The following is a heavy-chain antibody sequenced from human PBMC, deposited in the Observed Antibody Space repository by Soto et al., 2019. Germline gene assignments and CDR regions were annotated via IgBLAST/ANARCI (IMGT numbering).Heavy chain of an antibody. CDR1: GWSFAGYW. J-gene: IGHJ4*02. CDR2: IDPSDSQT. D-gene: IGHD3-22*01. Sequence: GEAVKLSGKGSGWSFAGYWSTWVRQKPGKGLEWMGRIDPSDSQTYYSPSFRGHVTISVTKSITTVFLQWSSLRASDTAMYYCARQIYDSDTGPNFQYYFDSWGQGTPVTVS. CDR3: ARQIYDSDTGPNFQYYFDS. V-gene: IGHV5-10-1*01.